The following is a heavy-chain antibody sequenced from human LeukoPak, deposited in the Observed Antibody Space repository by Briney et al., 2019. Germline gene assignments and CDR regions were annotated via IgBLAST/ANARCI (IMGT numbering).Heavy chain of an antibody. Sequence: GGSLRLSCAASGFIFSNYGMSWVRQAPGKGLEWVSAIGSSGSTTYYADSVKGRFTISRDNSKNTVYVQMNSLRAEDTAAYYCAREAPFGSFDYWGQGTLVTVSS. D-gene: IGHD3-3*01. CDR3: AREAPFGSFDY. V-gene: IGHV3-23*01. CDR2: IGSSGSTT. J-gene: IGHJ4*02. CDR1: GFIFSNYG.